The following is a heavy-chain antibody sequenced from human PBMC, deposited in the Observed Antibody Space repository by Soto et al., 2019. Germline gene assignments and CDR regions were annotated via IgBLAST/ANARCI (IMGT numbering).Heavy chain of an antibody. J-gene: IGHJ6*03. CDR3: AKKTGYNWNYSPRTYYYYYYMDV. CDR2: ISGSGGST. V-gene: IGHV3-23*01. CDR1: GFTFSSYA. D-gene: IGHD1-7*01. Sequence: GGSLRLSCAASGFTFSSYAMSWVRQAPGKGLEWVSAISGSGGSTYYADSAKGRFTISRDNSKNTLYLQMNSLRAEDTAVYYCAKKTGYNWNYSPRTYYYYYYMDVWGKGTTVTVSS.